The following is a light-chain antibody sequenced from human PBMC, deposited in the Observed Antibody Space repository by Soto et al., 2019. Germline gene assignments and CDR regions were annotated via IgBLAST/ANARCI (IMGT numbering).Light chain of an antibody. CDR2: ESS. Sequence: EIVLTQSPATLSLSPGERDTRSCRASQNVANYLDWYQQKPGQAPRLLIYESSNRATGIAARFSGSGSGTDFTLTISSLEPEDFAVYYCQPRSNWPQTFGQGTKVDIK. V-gene: IGKV3-11*01. CDR3: QPRSNWPQT. J-gene: IGKJ1*01. CDR1: QNVANY.